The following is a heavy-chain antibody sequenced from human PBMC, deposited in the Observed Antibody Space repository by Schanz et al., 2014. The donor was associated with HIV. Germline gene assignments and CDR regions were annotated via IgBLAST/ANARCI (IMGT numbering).Heavy chain of an antibody. CDR2: ISTGGERT. D-gene: IGHD3-3*01. CDR3: TRGRFLERGGMDV. Sequence: EVQLVESGGGLVKPGRSLRLSCTASGFPFSNFAMSWVRQDPGRGLEWVSAISTGGERTFYADSVKGRFMISRDNSNNTLYLQMNSLRAEDAAVYFCTRGRFLERGGMDVWGQGTAVTVS. J-gene: IGHJ6*02. CDR1: GFPFSNFA. V-gene: IGHV3-23*04.